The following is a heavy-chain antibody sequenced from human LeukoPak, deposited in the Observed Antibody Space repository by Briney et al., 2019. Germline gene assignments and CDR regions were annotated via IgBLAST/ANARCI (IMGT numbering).Heavy chain of an antibody. CDR3: ARHRALSGLFDF. J-gene: IGHJ4*02. D-gene: IGHD3-10*01. CDR1: GFSFSDCY. V-gene: IGHV3-11*01. Sequence: GGSLRPSCAASGFSFSDCYMSWARQAPGKGLEWVSYISSNGNIIYYADSVKGRFTISRDNAKNSLYVHMNNLRAEDTAVYYCARHRALSGLFDFWGQGTLVTVSS. CDR2: ISSNGNII.